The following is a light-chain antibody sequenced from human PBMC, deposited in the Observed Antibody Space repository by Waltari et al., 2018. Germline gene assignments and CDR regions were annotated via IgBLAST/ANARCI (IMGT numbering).Light chain of an antibody. CDR2: CDS. V-gene: IGLV3-21*04. CDR3: QVWDSESDHVV. Sequence: SYVLTQPPSVSVAPGKTPTISCGGNNIGSKSGHWYQQKAGQAPVLVIYCDSDRPSGIPERISGSNSGDTATLTISRVEAGDEASYYCQVWDSESDHVVYGGGTKLTVL. J-gene: IGLJ2*01. CDR1: NIGSKS.